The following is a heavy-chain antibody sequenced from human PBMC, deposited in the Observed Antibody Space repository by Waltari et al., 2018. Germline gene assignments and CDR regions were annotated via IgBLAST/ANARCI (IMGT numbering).Heavy chain of an antibody. CDR2: INQGATGK. Sequence: RLVESGGGLVQPGGSLSLSCAAPGFNFNSFWMSWVRQAPGKGLEWVANINQGATGKYYVDSVKGRFTISRDNAKNSMYLQMDSLRAEDTAVYHCAREATGVGFDFWGQGSMVTVSS. CDR3: AREATGVGFDF. D-gene: IGHD3-16*01. V-gene: IGHV3-7*01. CDR1: GFNFNSFW. J-gene: IGHJ3*01.